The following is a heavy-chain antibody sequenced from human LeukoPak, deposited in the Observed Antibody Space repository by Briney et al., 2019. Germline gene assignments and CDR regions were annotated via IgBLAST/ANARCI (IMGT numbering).Heavy chain of an antibody. CDR2: MRQDGSEK. Sequence: PGGSLRLSCVASGFNFANYWMSWVRHAPGKGLEWVANMRQDGSEKYYVGSVKGRFTISRDNAKNSLYLQMNSLRAEDTAVYYCARVGQWLVENDWFDPWGQGTLVTVSS. CDR3: ARVGQWLVENDWFDP. V-gene: IGHV3-7*05. CDR1: GFNFANYW. D-gene: IGHD6-19*01. J-gene: IGHJ5*02.